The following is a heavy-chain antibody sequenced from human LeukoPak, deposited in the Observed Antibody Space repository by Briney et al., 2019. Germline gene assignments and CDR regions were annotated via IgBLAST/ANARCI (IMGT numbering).Heavy chain of an antibody. J-gene: IGHJ4*02. V-gene: IGHV4-59*12. D-gene: IGHD4-17*01. Sequence: NPSETLSLTCTVSGGSIDGYYWSWIRQSPGKGLEWIGYIYYTGSAFYNPSLKSRVIISLDTSKNQFSLKLSSVTAADTAVYYCARTMYGDQQELWGQGTLVTVSS. CDR1: GGSIDGYY. CDR3: ARTMYGDQQEL. CDR2: IYYTGSA.